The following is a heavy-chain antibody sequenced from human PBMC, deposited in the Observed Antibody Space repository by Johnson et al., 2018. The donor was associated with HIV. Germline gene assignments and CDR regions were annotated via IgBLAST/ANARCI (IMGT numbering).Heavy chain of an antibody. CDR1: GFTFANYG. D-gene: IGHD2-21*02. J-gene: IGHJ3*02. CDR3: AKDDNLGVWYSDAFDI. CDR2: IAHDESIT. V-gene: IGHV3-30*02. Sequence: QMQLVESGGGLVQSGGSLRLSCAASGFTFANYGMHWVRQAPGKGLEWVAFIAHDESITHYADSVKGRFTMSRDNSKNTLYLQMKSRRAEDTAIYYCAKDDNLGVWYSDAFDIWGQGTVVTVSS.